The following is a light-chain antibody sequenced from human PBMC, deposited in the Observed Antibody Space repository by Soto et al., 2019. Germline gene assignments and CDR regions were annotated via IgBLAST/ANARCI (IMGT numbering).Light chain of an antibody. J-gene: IGLJ1*01. CDR1: SKDVGGYNY. V-gene: IGLV2-14*01. CDR2: DVN. CDR3: SSYSNTSTLYV. Sequence: QSVLPQPASVSGFPVQSITISCTGTSKDVGGYNYVSWYQKHPGKAPKLKIYDVNKRPSGVSNRFSGSKSGNTASLTISGIQAEDEADYYCSSYSNTSTLYVFGTGTKVTVL.